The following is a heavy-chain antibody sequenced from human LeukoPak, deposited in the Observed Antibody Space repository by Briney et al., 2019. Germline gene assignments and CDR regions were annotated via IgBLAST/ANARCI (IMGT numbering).Heavy chain of an antibody. CDR1: GYTFTIYY. CDR3: AREQASLHYYYGSGSHYDAFDI. V-gene: IGHV1-46*01. D-gene: IGHD3-10*01. J-gene: IGHJ3*02. Sequence: ASVKVSCKASGYTFTIYYMHWVRQAPGQGLEWMGIINPSGGSTSYAQKFQGRVTMTRDMSTSTVYMELSSLRSEDTAVYYCAREQASLHYYYGSGSHYDAFDIWGQGTMVTVSS. CDR2: INPSGGST.